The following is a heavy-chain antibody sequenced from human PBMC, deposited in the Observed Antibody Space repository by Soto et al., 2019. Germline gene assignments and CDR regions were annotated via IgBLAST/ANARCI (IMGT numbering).Heavy chain of an antibody. CDR1: EFTFSNYA. D-gene: IGHD2-21*01. V-gene: IGHV3-23*01. CDR3: AKCAVLLTTSWGWCNWFDP. CDR2: ISANGAGT. Sequence: GGSLRLSCTASEFTFSNYAMSWVRQAPGKGLEWVSGISANGAGTYYAESVKGRFTISRDNSNNTLYVQMNSLGAEDTAVYYCAKCAVLLTTSWGWCNWFDPWGQGTLVTVSS. J-gene: IGHJ5*02.